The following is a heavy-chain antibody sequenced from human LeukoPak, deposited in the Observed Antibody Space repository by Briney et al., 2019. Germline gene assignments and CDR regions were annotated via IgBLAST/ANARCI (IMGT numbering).Heavy chain of an antibody. Sequence: GGSLRLSCAASGFTFSNSATTWVRQAPGKGLEWVSAISSSGSDTIYTDSVKDRFTISRDNSRDTLYLQMNSLRAEDTALYYCAKGGSYAPLDYWGQGTLVTVSS. V-gene: IGHV3-23*01. CDR2: ISSSGSDT. D-gene: IGHD1-26*01. CDR1: GFTFSNSA. CDR3: AKGGSYAPLDY. J-gene: IGHJ4*02.